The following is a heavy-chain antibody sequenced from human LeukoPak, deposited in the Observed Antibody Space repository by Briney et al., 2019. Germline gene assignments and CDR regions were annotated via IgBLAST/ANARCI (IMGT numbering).Heavy chain of an antibody. CDR2: ISGGGNSI. J-gene: IGHJ5*02. CDR1: GFTFNTYS. V-gene: IGHV3-21*04. Sequence: GGSLRLSCAASGFTFNTYSMNWVRQAPGQGLEWVSSISGGGNSIFYADSVKGRFTISRDNAKNSLYLQMNSLRAEDTAVYYCASWRGSSSAAGNWFDPWGQGTLVTVSS. D-gene: IGHD6-6*01. CDR3: ASWRGSSSAAGNWFDP.